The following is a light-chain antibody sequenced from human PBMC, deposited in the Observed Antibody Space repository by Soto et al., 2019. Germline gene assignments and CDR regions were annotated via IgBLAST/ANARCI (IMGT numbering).Light chain of an antibody. CDR2: GIS. CDR1: QSINNN. CDR3: QQYNKWPWT. V-gene: IGKV3-15*01. Sequence: EIVLTQSPATLSVSPGERATLSCRASQSINNNYLAWYQQKPGQAPRLLIYGISTRATGVPARFSGSGSGTEFTLSISSLQSEDLAVYYCQQYNKWPWTFGQGTKVEI. J-gene: IGKJ1*01.